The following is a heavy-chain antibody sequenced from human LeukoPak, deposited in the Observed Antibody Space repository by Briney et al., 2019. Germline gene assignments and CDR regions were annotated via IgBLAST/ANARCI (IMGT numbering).Heavy chain of an antibody. J-gene: IGHJ4*02. V-gene: IGHV4-59*04. Sequence: SETLSLTCTVSGGSISSYYWSWIRQPPGKGLEWIGTIYYSGSTYYNPSLKSRVTISVDTSKNQFSLKLSSVTAADTAVYYCARRVVDTAMDNLDYWGQGTLVTVSS. CDR3: ARRVVDTAMDNLDY. D-gene: IGHD5-18*01. CDR2: IYYSGST. CDR1: GGSISSYY.